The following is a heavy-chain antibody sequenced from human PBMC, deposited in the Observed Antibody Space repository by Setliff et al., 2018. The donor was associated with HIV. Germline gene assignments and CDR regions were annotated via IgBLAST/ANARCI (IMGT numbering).Heavy chain of an antibody. CDR3: ARVSSSYYFLGAFDS. CDR2: IYYSGLT. CDR1: GGSISSHY. V-gene: IGHV4-59*08. Sequence: PSETLSLTCTVSGGSISSHYWSWIRQPPGKGLEWIGYIYYSGLTSYNPSLKSRVTISVDTSKNQFSLKLRSATATDTALYYCARVSSSYYFLGAFDSWGQGTLVTVSS. D-gene: IGHD6-13*01. J-gene: IGHJ4*02.